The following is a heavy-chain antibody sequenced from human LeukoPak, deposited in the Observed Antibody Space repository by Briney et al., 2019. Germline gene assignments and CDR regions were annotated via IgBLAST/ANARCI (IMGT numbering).Heavy chain of an antibody. V-gene: IGHV1-69*06. Sequence: ASVKVSCKASGGTFSSYAISWVRQAPGQGLEWMGGIIPIFGTANYAQKFQGRVTITADKSTSTAYMELSSLRSEDTAVYYCARDLRRGGYYDSSGYRPGWFDPWGQGTLVTVSS. CDR1: GGTFSSYA. J-gene: IGHJ5*02. CDR2: IIPIFGTA. CDR3: ARDLRRGGYYDSSGYRPGWFDP. D-gene: IGHD3-22*01.